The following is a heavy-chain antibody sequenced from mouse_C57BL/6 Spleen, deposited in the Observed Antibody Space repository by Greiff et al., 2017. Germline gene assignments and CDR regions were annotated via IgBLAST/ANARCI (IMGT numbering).Heavy chain of an antibody. J-gene: IGHJ2*01. CDR3: ARAYDAYFDY. V-gene: IGHV1-81*01. CDR2: IYPRSGNT. D-gene: IGHD2-3*01. Sequence: LVESGAELARPGASVKLSCKASGYTFTSYGISWVKQRTGQGLEWIGEIYPRSGNTYYNEKFKGKATLTADKSSSTAYMELRSLTSEDSAVYFCARAYDAYFDYWGQGTTLTVSS. CDR1: GYTFTSYG.